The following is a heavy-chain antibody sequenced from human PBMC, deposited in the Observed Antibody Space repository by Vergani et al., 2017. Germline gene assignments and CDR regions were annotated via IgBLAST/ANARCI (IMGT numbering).Heavy chain of an antibody. D-gene: IGHD3-10*01. Sequence: EVQLIQSGTEVRKPGESLKISCKDSGDNFNNYWIGWVRQMPGKGLEWMAVIYPLNSETVYSPSFQGQVTISADKSINTAYLQWSSLKATDTAMYYWAGRRHSQSYFWAPNWSDPWGQGTLVTVSS. CDR3: AGRRHSQSYFWAPNWSDP. J-gene: IGHJ5*02. CDR2: IYPLNSET. CDR1: GDNFNNYW. V-gene: IGHV5-51*03.